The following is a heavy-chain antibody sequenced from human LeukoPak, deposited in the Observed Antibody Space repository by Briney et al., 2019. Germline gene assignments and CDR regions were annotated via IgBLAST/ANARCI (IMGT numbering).Heavy chain of an antibody. CDR3: ARDREFSPYGMDL. CDR2: ISAYNGNT. V-gene: IGHV1-18*01. CDR1: GYTFTSYG. Sequence: GASVTVSCTASGYTFTSYGISWVRQAPGQGLEWMGWISAYNGNTNYAQKLQGRVTMTTDTSTSTAYMEVRSLKSNDTAVYYCARDREFSPYGMDLWGQGTTVIVSS. J-gene: IGHJ6*02. D-gene: IGHD5-24*01.